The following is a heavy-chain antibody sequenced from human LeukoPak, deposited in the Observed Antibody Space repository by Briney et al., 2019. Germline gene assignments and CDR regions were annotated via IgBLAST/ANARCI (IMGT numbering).Heavy chain of an antibody. CDR3: ARDDYGGTFDAFDI. V-gene: IGHV3-48*03. CDR2: IRSGGGSI. Sequence: GGSLRLSCAASGLTFSNYEMNWVRQAPGKGLEWVSYIRSGGGSIYYADSVRGRFTSSRDNAKKSLFLQMNSLRVEDTAVYYCARDDYGGTFDAFDIWGQGAMVTVSS. J-gene: IGHJ3*02. CDR1: GLTFSNYE. D-gene: IGHD4-17*01.